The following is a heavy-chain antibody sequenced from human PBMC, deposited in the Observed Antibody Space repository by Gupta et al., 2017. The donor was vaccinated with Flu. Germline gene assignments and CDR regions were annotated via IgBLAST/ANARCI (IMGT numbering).Heavy chain of an antibody. CDR1: GDTFDTST. V-gene: IGHV1-69*06. J-gene: IGHJ1*01. D-gene: IGHD2-21*02. CDR2: ILPILGTA. CDR3: ARLTPCGGDCYYFQH. Sequence: QVQLVQSGSEVKKPGSSLKVSCRASGDTFDTSTFTWVRQAPGHGLEWMGGILPILGTADYAQKFQGRVTISADISTTTVFMEVSSLRSEDTAVYFCARLTPCGGDCYYFQHWGQGTVVTVSS.